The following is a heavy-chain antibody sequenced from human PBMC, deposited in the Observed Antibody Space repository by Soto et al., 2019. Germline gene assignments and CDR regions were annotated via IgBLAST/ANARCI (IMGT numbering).Heavy chain of an antibody. V-gene: IGHV4-38-2*01. CDR1: GSSISSGYY. J-gene: IGHJ4*02. Sequence: SGSLYLTSAVSGSSISSGYYWAWIRQPPGKGLEWIGCISNSGSTGYNPSLKTRLSMSVDRSKNQFTLRLTSVTAADTAVYFCATESGSTYGYFDYWGQGTQVTVSS. CDR3: ATESGSTYGYFDY. CDR2: ISNSGST. D-gene: IGHD5-18*01.